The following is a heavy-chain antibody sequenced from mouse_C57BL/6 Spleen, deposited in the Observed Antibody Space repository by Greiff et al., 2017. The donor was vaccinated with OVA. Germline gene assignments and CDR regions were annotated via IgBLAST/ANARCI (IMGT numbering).Heavy chain of an antibody. CDR2: IYPSDSET. V-gene: IGHV1-61*01. J-gene: IGHJ2*01. CDR1: GYTFTSYW. Sequence: VQLQQPGAELVRPGSSVKLSCKASGYTFTSYWMDWVKQRPGQGLEWIGNIYPSDSETHYNQKFKDKATLTVDKSSSTAYMQLSSLTSEDSAVYYCARRNGNYVFFDYWGQGTTLTVSS. D-gene: IGHD2-1*01. CDR3: ARRNGNYVFFDY.